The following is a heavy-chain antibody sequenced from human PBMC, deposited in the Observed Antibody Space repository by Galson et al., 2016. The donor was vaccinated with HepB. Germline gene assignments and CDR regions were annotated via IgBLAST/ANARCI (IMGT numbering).Heavy chain of an antibody. CDR1: GFTFSNYA. J-gene: IGHJ1*01. V-gene: IGHV3-23*01. CDR3: ARYFEFDTAH. Sequence: SLRLSCEGSGFTFSNYAMSWVRQAPGKGLEWVGGINASGGTTNYAHLLKGRFTITMDKSTNTPYLEMRSLTSDDTAVYYCARYFEFDTAHWGQGTLVTVSS. D-gene: IGHD3-9*01. CDR2: INASGGTT.